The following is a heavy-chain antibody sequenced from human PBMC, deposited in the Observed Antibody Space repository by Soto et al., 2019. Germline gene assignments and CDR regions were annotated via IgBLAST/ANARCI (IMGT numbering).Heavy chain of an antibody. CDR2: IIPIFGTA. V-gene: IGHV1-69*13. J-gene: IGHJ6*02. D-gene: IGHD3-22*01. Sequence: SVKVSCKASGGTFSSYAISWVRQAPGQGLEWMGGIIPIFGTANYAQKFQGRVTITADESTSTAYMELSSLRSEDTAVYYCASQYYYDSSGYYSFYYYYYGMDVWGQGTTVTVSS. CDR1: GGTFSSYA. CDR3: ASQYYYDSSGYYSFYYYYYGMDV.